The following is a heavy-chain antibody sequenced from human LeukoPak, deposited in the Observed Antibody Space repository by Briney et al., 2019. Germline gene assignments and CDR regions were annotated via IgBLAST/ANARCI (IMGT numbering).Heavy chain of an antibody. CDR3: ARDRGPYSSGWYWFDP. V-gene: IGHV4-4*07. Sequence: SETLSLTCTVSGGSISSYYWSWIRQPAKKGLEWIGRIYTSGSTNYNPSLKSRVTISVDKSKTQFSLKLSSVTAADTAVYYCARDRGPYSSGWYWFDPWGQGTLVTVSS. J-gene: IGHJ5*02. D-gene: IGHD6-19*01. CDR2: IYTSGST. CDR1: GGSISSYY.